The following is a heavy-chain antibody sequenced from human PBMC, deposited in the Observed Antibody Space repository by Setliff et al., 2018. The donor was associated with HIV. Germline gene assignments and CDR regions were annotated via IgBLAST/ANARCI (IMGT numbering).Heavy chain of an antibody. CDR2: IKEDGSEI. CDR1: QFTASRLW. Sequence: GESLKISCAVSQFTASRLWMSWVRQAPGKGLEWLANIKEDGSEIYYLDSVKGRFTISRDNAQNSLFLQMTSLRAEDTAVYYCTPGHYRASSQWGQGALVTVSS. V-gene: IGHV3-7*03. D-gene: IGHD3-10*01. J-gene: IGHJ4*02. CDR3: TPGHYRASSQ.